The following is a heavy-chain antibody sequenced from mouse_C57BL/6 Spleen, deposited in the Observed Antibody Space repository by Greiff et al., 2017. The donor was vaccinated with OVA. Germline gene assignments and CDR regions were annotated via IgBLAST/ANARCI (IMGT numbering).Heavy chain of an antibody. CDR3: ARDSNYAAY. V-gene: IGHV5-4*03. CDR1: GFTFSSYA. D-gene: IGHD2-5*01. CDR2: ISDGGSYT. Sequence: EVKLVESGGGLVKPGGSLKLSCAASGFTFSSYAMSWVRQTPEKRLEWVATISDGGSYTYYPDNVKGRFTISRDNAKNNLYLQMSHLKSEDTAMYYCARDSNYAAYWGQGTLVTVSA. J-gene: IGHJ3*01.